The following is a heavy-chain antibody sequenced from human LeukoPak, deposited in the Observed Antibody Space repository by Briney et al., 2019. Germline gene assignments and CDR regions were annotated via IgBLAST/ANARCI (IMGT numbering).Heavy chain of an antibody. CDR3: ATQLYYDYVWGSYRLGYMDV. CDR1: GYTFTSYG. V-gene: IGHV1-18*01. D-gene: IGHD3-16*02. Sequence: GASVKVFCKASGYTFTSYGISWVRQAPGQGLEWMGWISAYNGNTNYAQKLQGRVTMTTDTSTSTAYMELSSLRSEDTAVYYCATQLYYDYVWGSYRLGYMDVWGKGTTVTVSS. CDR2: ISAYNGNT. J-gene: IGHJ6*03.